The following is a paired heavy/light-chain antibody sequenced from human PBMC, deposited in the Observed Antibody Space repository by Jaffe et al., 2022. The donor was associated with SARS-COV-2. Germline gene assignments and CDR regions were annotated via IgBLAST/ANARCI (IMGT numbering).Light chain of an antibody. CDR1: SGHSNYA. V-gene: IGLV4-69*01. CDR3: QTWATGIGV. Sequence: QLVLTQSPSASASLGASVKLTCTLSSGHSNYAIAWHQQQPEKGPRYLMKLNSDGSHTKGDGIPDRFSGSSSGAERYLTISSLHSEDEADYYCQTWATGIGVFGGGTKLTVL. CDR2: LNSDGSH. J-gene: IGLJ2*01.
Heavy chain of an antibody. Sequence: EVQLLESGGALVQPGGSLRLSCAASGFRFRSYAMSWVRQAPGKGLEWVAGISGNADTTYYADSVKGRFTISRDNSKNTLYLQMNSLRDEDTAVYYCAKGTVGSGWVEIKFGGYGMDVWGQGTTVTVSS. CDR3: AKGTVGSGWVEIKFGGYGMDV. CDR2: ISGNADTT. CDR1: GFRFRSYA. D-gene: IGHD3-16*01. J-gene: IGHJ6*02. V-gene: IGHV3-23*01.